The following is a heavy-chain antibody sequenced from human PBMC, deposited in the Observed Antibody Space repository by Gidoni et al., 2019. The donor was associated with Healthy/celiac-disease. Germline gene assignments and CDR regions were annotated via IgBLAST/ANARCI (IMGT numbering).Heavy chain of an antibody. V-gene: IGHV4-39*01. CDR2: IYYSGST. J-gene: IGHJ4*02. CDR3: AFTYYDFWSGYYGEGLESYYFDY. CDR1: GGSISSSSYY. Sequence: QLQLQESGPGLVTPSETLSLTCTVCGGSISSSSYYWGWLRQPPGKGLEWIGSIYYSGSTYSNPSLKSRVTISVDTSKNQFSLKLSSVTAADTAVYYCAFTYYDFWSGYYGEGLESYYFDYWGQGTLVTVSS. D-gene: IGHD3-3*01.